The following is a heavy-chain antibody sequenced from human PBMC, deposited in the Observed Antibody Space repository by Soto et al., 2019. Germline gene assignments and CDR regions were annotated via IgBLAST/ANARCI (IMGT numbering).Heavy chain of an antibody. V-gene: IGHV1-46*01. CDR1: GYTFTSYY. CDR3: ARFWGSGSYFDYYGMDV. J-gene: IGHJ6*02. D-gene: IGHD3-10*01. CDR2: INPSGGST. Sequence: ASVKVSCKASGYTFTSYYMHWVRQAPGQGLEWMGIINPSGGSTSYAQKFQGRVTMTRDTSTSTVYMKLSSLRSEDTAVYYCARFWGSGSYFDYYGMDVWGQGTTVTVSS.